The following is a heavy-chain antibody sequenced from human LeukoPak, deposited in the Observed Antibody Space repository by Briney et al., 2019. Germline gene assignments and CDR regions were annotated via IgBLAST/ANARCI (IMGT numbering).Heavy chain of an antibody. Sequence: QPGGSLRLSCAASGFTFDDYGMNWVRQAPGKGLEWVSTINWNGDSTGYADSVKGRFIISRDNAKNSLYLQMNSLRAEDTALYYCASYCSGGSCYSGGYWGQGTLVTVSS. J-gene: IGHJ4*02. V-gene: IGHV3-20*04. CDR1: GFTFDDYG. CDR2: INWNGDST. CDR3: ASYCSGGSCYSGGY. D-gene: IGHD2-15*01.